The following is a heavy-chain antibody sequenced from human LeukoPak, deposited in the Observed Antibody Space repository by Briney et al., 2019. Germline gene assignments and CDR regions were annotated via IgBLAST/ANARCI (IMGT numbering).Heavy chain of an antibody. Sequence: PSETLSLTCTVSGGSISSSSYYWGWIRQPPGKGLEWIGSIYYSGSTYYNPSLKSRVSISIDTSKSQFSLDLSSVTAADTAVYYCARRPNGSFDYWGQGTLVTVSS. CDR3: ARRPNGSFDY. CDR1: GGSISSSSYY. CDR2: IYYSGST. D-gene: IGHD2-15*01. J-gene: IGHJ4*02. V-gene: IGHV4-39*01.